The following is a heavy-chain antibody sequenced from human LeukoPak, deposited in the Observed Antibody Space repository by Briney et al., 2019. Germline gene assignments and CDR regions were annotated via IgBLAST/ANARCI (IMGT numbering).Heavy chain of an antibody. Sequence: GGSLRLSCAASGFTFSDYYMSWVRQAPGKGLEWVSYISSSGSSIYYADSVKGRFTISRDNAKNMLYLQMNSLRPDDTAVYYCARGRGLGEFAVASFDSWGQGTLVTVSS. CDR1: GFTFSDYY. CDR2: ISSSGSSI. D-gene: IGHD3-10*01. CDR3: ARGRGLGEFAVASFDS. J-gene: IGHJ4*02. V-gene: IGHV3-11*04.